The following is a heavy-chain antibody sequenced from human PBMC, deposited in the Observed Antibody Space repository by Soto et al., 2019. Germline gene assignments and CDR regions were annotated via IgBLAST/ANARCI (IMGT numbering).Heavy chain of an antibody. Sequence: EVQPVESGGGLVQPGGSLRLSCAASGFTLSDHTIDWVRQATGKGLEWVGRSRKKAYSYTTEYAASVKGRITCSIDDSKNSLYLLIDSMKTEDTAVYYCSVDIVGTGSYLGQGTLVTVSS. CDR3: SVDIVGTGSY. D-gene: IGHD5-12*01. V-gene: IGHV3-72*01. J-gene: IGHJ4*02. CDR2: SRKKAYSYTT. CDR1: GFTLSDHT.